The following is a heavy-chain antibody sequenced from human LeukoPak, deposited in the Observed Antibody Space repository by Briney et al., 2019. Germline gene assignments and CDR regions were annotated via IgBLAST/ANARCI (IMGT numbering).Heavy chain of an antibody. J-gene: IGHJ4*02. CDR2: INPSGGST. Sequence: ASVTVSCKASGYTFTSYYMHWVRQAPGQGLEWMGIINPSGGSTSYAQKFQGRVTMTRDTSTSTVYMELSSLRSEDTAVYYCARDLSQGGAPKYWGQGTLVTVSS. D-gene: IGHD3-16*01. CDR1: GYTFTSYY. V-gene: IGHV1-46*01. CDR3: ARDLSQGGAPKY.